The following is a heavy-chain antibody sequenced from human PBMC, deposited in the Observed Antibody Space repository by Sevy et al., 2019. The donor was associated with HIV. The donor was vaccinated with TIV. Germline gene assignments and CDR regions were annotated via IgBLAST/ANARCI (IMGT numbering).Heavy chain of an antibody. CDR1: GYSISSGYY. CDR2: SLHSGST. D-gene: IGHD3-10*01. V-gene: IGHV4-38-2*02. Sequence: SETLSPTCTVSGYSISSGYYWGWIRQPPGKGLEWIGSSLHSGSTYCNPSLESRVTISVDTSKNQFSLKMSSVTAADTAVYYCARGLYLDYWGQGILVTVSS. J-gene: IGHJ4*02. CDR3: ARGLYLDY.